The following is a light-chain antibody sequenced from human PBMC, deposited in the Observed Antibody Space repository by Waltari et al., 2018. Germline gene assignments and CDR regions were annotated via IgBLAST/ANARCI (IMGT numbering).Light chain of an antibody. J-gene: IGLJ2*01. V-gene: IGLV1-44*01. CDR2: SDN. Sequence: QSVLTQPPSVSGPPGQRVTISCSGMTSNIGRNSVNWYQQLPGTAPKLLIYSDNQRPSGVPDRFSGSRSGTSASLAINGLQSEDETDYFCGAWDDSLNGPVFGGGTKL. CDR1: TSNIGRNS. CDR3: GAWDDSLNGPV.